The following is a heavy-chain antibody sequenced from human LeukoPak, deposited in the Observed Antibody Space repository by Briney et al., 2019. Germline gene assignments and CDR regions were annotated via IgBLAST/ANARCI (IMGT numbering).Heavy chain of an antibody. CDR3: ASCSLAVAAPRWFDP. V-gene: IGHV4-59*12. CDR2: IYYSGST. D-gene: IGHD6-19*01. CDR1: GGSISSYY. Sequence: SETLSLTCTVSGGSISSYYWSWIRQPPGKGLEWIGYIYYSGSTNYNPSLKSRVTISVDTSKNQFSLKLSSVTAADTAVYYCASCSLAVAAPRWFDPWGQGTLVTVSS. J-gene: IGHJ5*02.